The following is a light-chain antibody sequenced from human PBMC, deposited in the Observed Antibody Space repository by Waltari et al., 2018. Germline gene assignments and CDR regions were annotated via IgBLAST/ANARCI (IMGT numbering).Light chain of an antibody. J-gene: IGKJ1*01. CDR2: AAS. Sequence: EIVLTQSPGTLSFSQGERATLSCKASQRIGKYLVRYQQKPGQAPRLLIYAASSRATGVPDRFSGSGSGTDFSLTISRLEPEDFAVYYCQNHERLPATFGQGTKVEIK. V-gene: IGKV3-20*01. CDR3: QNHERLPAT. CDR1: QRIGKY.